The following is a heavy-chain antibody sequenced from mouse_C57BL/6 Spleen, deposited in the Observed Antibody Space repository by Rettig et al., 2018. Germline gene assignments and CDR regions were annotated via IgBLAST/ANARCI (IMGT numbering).Heavy chain of an antibody. CDR2: INPNNGGT. Sequence: GKSLEWIGDINPNNGGTSYNQKFKGKATLTVDKSSSTAYMELRSLTSEDSAVYYCARWYYGSSYGYFDVWGTGTTVTVSS. J-gene: IGHJ1*03. V-gene: IGHV1-26*01. CDR3: ARWYYGSSYGYFDV. D-gene: IGHD1-1*01.